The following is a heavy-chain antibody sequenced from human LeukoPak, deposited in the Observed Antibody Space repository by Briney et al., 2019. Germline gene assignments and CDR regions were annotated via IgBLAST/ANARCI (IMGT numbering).Heavy chain of an antibody. CDR3: ARARWDCSGGSCYGIFDY. CDR2: IYTSGSI. J-gene: IGHJ4*02. D-gene: IGHD2-15*01. CDR1: GGSISSYY. Sequence: SETLSLTCTVSGGSISSYYWSWIRQPAGKGLEWIGRIYTSGSINYNPSLKSRVTMSVDTSKNQFSLKLSSVTAADTAVYYCARARWDCSGGSCYGIFDYWGQGTLVTVSS. V-gene: IGHV4-4*07.